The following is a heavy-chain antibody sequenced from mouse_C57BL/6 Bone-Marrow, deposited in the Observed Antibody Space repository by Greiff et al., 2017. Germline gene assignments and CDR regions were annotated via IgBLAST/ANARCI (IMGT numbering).Heavy chain of an antibody. CDR3: AKVSFAY. V-gene: IGHV2-5*01. CDR1: GFSLTSYG. J-gene: IGHJ3*01. Sequence: VQRVESGPGLVQPSQTLSISCTASGFSLTSYGVHWVRQSPGKGLEWLGVIWSGGSTDNNAAFMYRLSITKDNSKSQVSFKMISLQADDTAIYYCAKVSFAYWGQGTLVTVSA. CDR2: IWSGGST.